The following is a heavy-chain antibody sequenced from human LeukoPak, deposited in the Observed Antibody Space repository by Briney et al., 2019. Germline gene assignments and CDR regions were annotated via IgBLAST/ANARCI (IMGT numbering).Heavy chain of an antibody. CDR2: ISSSGSTI. CDR1: GFTFSDYY. V-gene: IGHV3-11*01. D-gene: IGHD6-13*01. Sequence: GGSLRLSCAASGFTFSDYYMSWIRQAPGKGLEWVSYISSSGSTIYYADSVKGRFTISRDNAKNSLYLQMNSLRAEDTAVYYCARDKWGSSSWENYYYYYMDVWGKGTTVTISS. CDR3: ARDKWGSSSWENYYYYYMDV. J-gene: IGHJ6*03.